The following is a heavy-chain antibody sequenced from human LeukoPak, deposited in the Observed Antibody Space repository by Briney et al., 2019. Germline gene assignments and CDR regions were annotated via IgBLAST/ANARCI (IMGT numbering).Heavy chain of an antibody. CDR1: GCTFSDSW. CDR3: ATYTHWVAGDV. CDR2: MNQDGSAK. J-gene: IGHJ6*02. V-gene: IGHV3-7*01. Sequence: GGSLRLSCAASGCTFSDSWMSWVRQAPGKGLEWVANMNQDGSAKGYVDSVKGRFTISRDNARNSLYLQMSSLRPEDTAVYYCATYTHWVAGDVWGQGTTVTVSS. D-gene: IGHD3-16*01.